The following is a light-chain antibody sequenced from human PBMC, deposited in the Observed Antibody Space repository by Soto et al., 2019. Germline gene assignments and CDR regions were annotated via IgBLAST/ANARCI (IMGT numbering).Light chain of an antibody. Sequence: EIVLTQSPGTLSLSPGDRATLSCRASQTITRSSLAWYQQKPGQGPRLLIFGASIRATGVPDRFSASGSGTDFTLTISSLEPEDCAVYYCQQYVNSPITFGQGTRLEIK. CDR1: QTITRSS. CDR2: GAS. J-gene: IGKJ5*01. V-gene: IGKV3-20*01. CDR3: QQYVNSPIT.